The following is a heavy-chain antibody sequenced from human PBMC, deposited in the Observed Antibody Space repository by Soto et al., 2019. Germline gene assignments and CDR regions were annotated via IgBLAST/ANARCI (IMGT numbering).Heavy chain of an antibody. CDR1: GFTFSSYA. V-gene: IGHV3-23*01. CDR2: IIGSGGST. D-gene: IGHD3-16*02. CDR3: ANKGDEGYYDYIWGSYRLDAFDI. Sequence: GGSLRLSCAASGFTFSSYAMSWVRQAPGKGLEWVSAIIGSGGSTYYADSVKGRFTISRDNSKNTLYLQMDSLRAEDTAVYYCANKGDEGYYDYIWGSYRLDAFDIWGQGTMVTVSS. J-gene: IGHJ3*02.